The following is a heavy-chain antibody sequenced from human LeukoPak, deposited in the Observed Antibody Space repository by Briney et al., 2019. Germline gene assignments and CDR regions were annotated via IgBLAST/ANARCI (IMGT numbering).Heavy chain of an antibody. CDR1: GASGSSTEYY. CDR2: IFHGRT. J-gene: IGHJ4*02. V-gene: IGHV4-30-4*01. Sequence: PSQTLSLTCTVSGASGSSTEYYWSWVRQPPGKGLEWIGYIFHGRTFYSPSLKSRVAISVDTSKNQFTLKLTSVTAADTAVYFCASAVDYYYDSSGFRYWGQGTLVPVSS. D-gene: IGHD3-22*01. CDR3: ASAVDYYYDSSGFRY.